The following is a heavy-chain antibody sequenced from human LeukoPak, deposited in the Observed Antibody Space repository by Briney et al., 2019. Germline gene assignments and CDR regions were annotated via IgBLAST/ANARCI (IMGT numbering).Heavy chain of an antibody. V-gene: IGHV1-8*02. CDR2: MNPNSGNT. Sequence: ASVKVSCKASGGTFSSYAISWVRQATGQGLEWMGWMNPNSGNTGYAQKFQGRVTMTRNTSISTAYMELSSLRSEDTAVYYCAAGYSSSWYNWFDPWGQGTLVTVSS. CDR3: AAGYSSSWYNWFDP. CDR1: GGTFSSYA. D-gene: IGHD6-13*01. J-gene: IGHJ5*02.